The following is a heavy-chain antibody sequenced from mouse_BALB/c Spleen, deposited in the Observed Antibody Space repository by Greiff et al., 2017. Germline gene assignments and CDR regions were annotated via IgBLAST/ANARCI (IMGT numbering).Heavy chain of an antibody. CDR3: AKETYYYGSSYAMDY. Sequence: VQLQQSGPELVKPGASVKISCKTSGYTFTEYTMHWVKQSHGKSLEWIGGINPNNGGTSYNQKFKGKATLTVDKSSSTAYMELRSLTSEDSAVYYCAKETYYYGSSYAMDYWGQGTSVTVSS. CDR2: INPNNGGT. V-gene: IGHV1-18*01. D-gene: IGHD1-1*01. CDR1: GYTFTEYT. J-gene: IGHJ4*01.